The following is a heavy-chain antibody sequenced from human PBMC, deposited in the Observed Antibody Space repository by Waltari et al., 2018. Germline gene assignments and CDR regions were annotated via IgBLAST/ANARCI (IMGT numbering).Heavy chain of an antibody. V-gene: IGHV4-38-2*01. D-gene: IGHD6-19*01. CDR1: GYTISSCYY. Sequence: QVQMQESGPGLVKPSGTLSLTCAVSGYTISSCYYWGWIRQPPGKGLEWIVSISHSGSTYYNPSLKSRVTISVNTSKNQFSLKLSSLTAADTAVYYCARQWLVLVAFDIWGQGTMVTVSS. CDR2: ISHSGST. J-gene: IGHJ3*02. CDR3: ARQWLVLVAFDI.